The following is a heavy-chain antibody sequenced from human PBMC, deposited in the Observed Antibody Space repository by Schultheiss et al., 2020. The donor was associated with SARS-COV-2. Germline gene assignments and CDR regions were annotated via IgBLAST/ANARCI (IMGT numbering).Heavy chain of an antibody. J-gene: IGHJ6*04. CDR3: AKARYCSSTSCRNYYYYGMDV. CDR1: GFTFDDYA. D-gene: IGHD2-2*01. CDR2: ISWNSGSI. V-gene: IGHV3-9*01. Sequence: GGSLRLSCAASGFTFDDYAMHWVRQAPGKGLEWVSGISWNSGSIGYADSVKGRFTISRDNAKNSLYLQMNSLRAEDTAVYYCAKARYCSSTSCRNYYYYGMDVWGKGTTVTVSS.